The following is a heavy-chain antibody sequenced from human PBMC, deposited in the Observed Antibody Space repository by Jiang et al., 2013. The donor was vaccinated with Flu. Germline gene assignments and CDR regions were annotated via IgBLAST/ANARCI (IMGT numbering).Heavy chain of an antibody. Sequence: GPGLVKPSETLSLTCTVSSGSIRSHFWTWIRQSPGKGLEWIGYINDSGSTNYNDSLKSRVTISVDTSKNQLSLRLTSVTAADTAVYYCANLLHCSSRSCFEGGYYFGSWGQGTLVTVSS. CDR3: ANLLHCSSRSCFEGGYYFGS. CDR1: SGSIRSHF. CDR2: INDSGST. D-gene: IGHD2-2*01. V-gene: IGHV4-59*11. J-gene: IGHJ4*02.